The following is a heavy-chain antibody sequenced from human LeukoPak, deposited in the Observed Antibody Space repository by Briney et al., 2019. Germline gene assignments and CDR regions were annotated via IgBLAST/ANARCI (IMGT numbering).Heavy chain of an antibody. CDR3: AKGGTTVVDY. V-gene: IGHV3-74*03. CDR2: INGDGSST. D-gene: IGHD4-23*01. CDR1: GFTISSYW. J-gene: IGHJ4*02. Sequence: GGSLRLSCGATGFTISSYWMHWVRHAPGTGLVWVSRINGDGSSTTYADSVKGRFTISRDNAKNTLYLQMNSLRAEDAAVYYCAKGGTTVVDYWGQGTLVTVSS.